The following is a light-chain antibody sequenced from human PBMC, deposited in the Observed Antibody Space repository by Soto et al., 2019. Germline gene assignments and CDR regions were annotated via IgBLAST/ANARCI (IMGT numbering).Light chain of an antibody. CDR3: QQYGGSPPWT. CDR2: ATS. J-gene: IGKJ1*01. V-gene: IGKV3-20*01. CDR1: QSVSGNY. Sequence: EIVLTQSPGTLSLSPGDRATLSCRASQSVSGNYLAWYQHKPGQAPRLLIYATSSRATGIPDRFSGSGSATDFTLIINRLEPEDFAVYYCQQYGGSPPWTFXQGTKVDIK.